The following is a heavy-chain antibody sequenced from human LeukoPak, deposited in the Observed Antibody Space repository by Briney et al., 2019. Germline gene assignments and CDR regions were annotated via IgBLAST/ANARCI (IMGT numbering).Heavy chain of an antibody. V-gene: IGHV4-34*01. Sequence: PSETLSLTCAVYGGSFSGYYWSWIRQPPGKGLEWIGEINHSGSTNYNPSLKSRVTISVDTSKNQFSLKLSSVTAADTAVYYCARVKSPFDYWGQGTLATVSS. CDR1: GGSFSGYY. CDR3: ARVKSPFDY. J-gene: IGHJ4*02. CDR2: INHSGST.